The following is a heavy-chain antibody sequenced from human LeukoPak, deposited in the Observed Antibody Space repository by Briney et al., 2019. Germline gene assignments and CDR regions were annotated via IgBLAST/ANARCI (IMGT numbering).Heavy chain of an antibody. Sequence: PGGSLRLSCAASGFTFSTYDMHWVRQAPGKGLEWVSFIRYDGSDKLYADSVKGRFTISRDNAKNSLYLQMNSLRAEDTAVYYCARDILTGSQSRFQHWGQGTLVTVSS. D-gene: IGHD3-9*01. CDR1: GFTFSTYD. CDR3: ARDILTGSQSRFQH. CDR2: IRYDGSDK. V-gene: IGHV3-30*02. J-gene: IGHJ1*01.